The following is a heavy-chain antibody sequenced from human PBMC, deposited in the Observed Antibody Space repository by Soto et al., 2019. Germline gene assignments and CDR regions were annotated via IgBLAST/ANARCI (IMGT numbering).Heavy chain of an antibody. CDR3: AREGAASYDFWSGYLRHPYDGKKGMDV. CDR1: GGSISSSNW. V-gene: IGHV4-4*02. J-gene: IGHJ6*02. D-gene: IGHD3-3*01. CDR2: IYHSGST. Sequence: SETLSLTCAVSGGSISSSNWWSWVRQPPGKGLEWIGEIYHSGSTNYNPSLKSRVTISVDKSKNQFSLKLSSVTAADTAVYYCAREGAASYDFWSGYLRHPYDGKKGMDVWGQGTTVTVSS.